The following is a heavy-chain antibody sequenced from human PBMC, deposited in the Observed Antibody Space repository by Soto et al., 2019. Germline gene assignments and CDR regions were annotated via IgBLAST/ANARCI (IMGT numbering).Heavy chain of an antibody. Sequence: QLQLQESGSRLVKSSETLSLTCAVSGDTISTGGYSWAWLRQPPGKALEWSGHTYHSGNPYYNPCLMSRVIISVDRSKNQFSLKLRSVTAADAAVYYCARETSGDYVGYFDPWGQGTLVTVSS. D-gene: IGHD4-17*01. CDR3: ARETSGDYVGYFDP. V-gene: IGHV4-30-2*01. J-gene: IGHJ5*02. CDR1: GDTISTGGYS. CDR2: TYHSGNP.